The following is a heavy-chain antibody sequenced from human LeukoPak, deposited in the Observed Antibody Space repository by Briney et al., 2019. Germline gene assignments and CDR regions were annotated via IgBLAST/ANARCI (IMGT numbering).Heavy chain of an antibody. CDR1: GFTFSSYA. J-gene: IGHJ5*02. CDR2: ISGSGGST. V-gene: IGHV3-23*01. CDR3: AKGRMVRGVIGWFDP. D-gene: IGHD3-10*01. Sequence: GGSLRLSSAASGFTFSSYAMSWVRQAPGKGLEWVSAISGSGGSTYYADSVKGRFTISRDNSKNTLYLQMNSLRAEDTAVYYCAKGRMVRGVIGWFDPWGQGTLVTVSS.